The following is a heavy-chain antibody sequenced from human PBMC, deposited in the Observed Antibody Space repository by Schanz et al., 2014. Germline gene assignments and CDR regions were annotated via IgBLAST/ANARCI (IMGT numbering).Heavy chain of an antibody. CDR1: GVTFSSYA. CDR3: AKDQGSYGSESYSYFDY. Sequence: EVQLLESGGGLVQPGGSLRLSCVASGVTFSSYAMSWVRQASGKGLEWVSAISGSGASTYYADSVKGRFTISRDNSKNTLYLQMNSLRAEDTAVYYCAKDQGSYGSESYSYFDYWGQGTLATVSS. J-gene: IGHJ4*02. V-gene: IGHV3-23*01. CDR2: ISGSGAST. D-gene: IGHD3-10*01.